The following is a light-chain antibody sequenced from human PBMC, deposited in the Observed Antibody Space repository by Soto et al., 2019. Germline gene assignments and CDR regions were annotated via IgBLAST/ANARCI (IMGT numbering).Light chain of an antibody. J-gene: IGKJ4*01. Sequence: EIVLTQSPGTLSLSPGERTTLSCRASQSVSSNFLDWYQQKPGQAPRLLIYGASSRATGIPDRFSGSGSGTDFTLTISRLEPEDFEVYYCQQYNNWPLTFGGGTKVDIK. CDR2: GAS. CDR3: QQYNNWPLT. V-gene: IGKV3-20*01. CDR1: QSVSSNF.